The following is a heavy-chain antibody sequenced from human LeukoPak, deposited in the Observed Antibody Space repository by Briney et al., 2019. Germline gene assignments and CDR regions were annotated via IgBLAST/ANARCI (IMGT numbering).Heavy chain of an antibody. V-gene: IGHV5-51*01. J-gene: IGHJ4*02. D-gene: IGHD4-17*01. CDR2: VYPGDSDT. CDR3: AVRTTVTKYGVSTFDS. CDR1: GYSFTNYW. Sequence: GESLKTSCKGSGYSFTNYWIGWVRQMPGKGLDWMGIVYPGDSDTKYSPSFQGQVTISADKSISTAYLQWSSLEASDTAMYYCAVRTTVTKYGVSTFDSWGQGTPVTVSS.